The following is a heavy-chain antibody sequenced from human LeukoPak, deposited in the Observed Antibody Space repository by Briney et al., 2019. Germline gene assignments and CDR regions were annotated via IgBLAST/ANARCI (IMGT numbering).Heavy chain of an antibody. CDR2: IRGKAYGGTT. V-gene: IGHV3-49*04. CDR3: TRGGGRADY. D-gene: IGHD3-16*01. Sequence: PGRSLRLSCTASGFTFGDYAMSWVRQAPGKGLEWVGFIRGKAYGGTTEYAASVKGRFTISRDDSKSIAYLQMNSLKTEDTAVYYCTRGGGRADYWGQGTLATVSS. J-gene: IGHJ4*02. CDR1: GFTFGDYA.